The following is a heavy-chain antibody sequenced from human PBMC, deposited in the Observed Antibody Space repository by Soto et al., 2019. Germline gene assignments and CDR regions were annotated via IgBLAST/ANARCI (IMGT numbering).Heavy chain of an antibody. J-gene: IGHJ5*02. D-gene: IGHD3-3*01. CDR2: IYYSGST. CDR1: GGSISSSSYY. CDR3: ARQGVDYDFWSGYTARWFDP. V-gene: IGHV4-39*01. Sequence: SETLSLTCTVSGGSISSSSYYWGWIRQPPGKGLEWIGSIYYSGSTYYNPSLKSRVTISVDASKNQFSLKLSSVTAADTAVYYCARQGVDYDFWSGYTARWFDPWGQGTLVTVSS.